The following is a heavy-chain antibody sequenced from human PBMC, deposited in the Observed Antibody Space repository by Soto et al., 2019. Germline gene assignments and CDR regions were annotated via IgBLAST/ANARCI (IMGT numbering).Heavy chain of an antibody. CDR2: IYHSGRT. D-gene: IGHD2-2*01. Sequence: PSETLSLTCAVSGGSISTGDYSWSWIRQPPGKGLEWIGYIYHSGRTYYNPSLKSRVTISVDRSTNQFSLELTSVTAADTAMYYCARYCSNLDCHYLYYFDSWGQGTQVTVSS. J-gene: IGHJ4*02. CDR3: ARYCSNLDCHYLYYFDS. V-gene: IGHV4-30-2*02. CDR1: GGSISTGDYS.